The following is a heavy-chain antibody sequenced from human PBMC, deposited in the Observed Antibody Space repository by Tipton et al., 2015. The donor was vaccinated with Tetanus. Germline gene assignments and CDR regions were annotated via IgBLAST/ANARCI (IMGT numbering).Heavy chain of an antibody. Sequence: QLVQSGGEVKKPGESLKISCKGSGYIFTNYWIGWVRQKPGKGLEWMGIIYPGDSDTRYSPSFQGQVTISVDKSINTDYLQWSSLKASDTSVFYCARAHCTDGVCNFGFWGQGALVTVAS. D-gene: IGHD2-8*01. CDR1: GYIFTNYW. CDR3: ARAHCTDGVCNFGF. V-gene: IGHV5-51*01. J-gene: IGHJ4*02. CDR2: IYPGDSDT.